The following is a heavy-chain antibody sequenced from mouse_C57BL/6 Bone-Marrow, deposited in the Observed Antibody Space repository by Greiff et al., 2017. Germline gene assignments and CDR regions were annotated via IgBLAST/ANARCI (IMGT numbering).Heavy chain of an antibody. Sequence: VQLQQPGAELVRPGTSVKLSCKASGYTFTSYWMHWVKQRPGQGLEWIGVIDPSDSYTNYNQKFKGKATLTVDTSSSTAYMQLSSLTSEDSAVYYCARGGYSKGFDYWGQGTTLTVSS. CDR3: ARGGYSKGFDY. V-gene: IGHV1-59*01. CDR2: IDPSDSYT. J-gene: IGHJ2*01. D-gene: IGHD2-5*01. CDR1: GYTFTSYW.